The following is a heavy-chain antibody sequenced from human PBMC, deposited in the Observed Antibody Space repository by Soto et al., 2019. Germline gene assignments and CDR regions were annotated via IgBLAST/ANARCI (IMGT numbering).Heavy chain of an antibody. CDR1: GFTVSSNY. CDR3: ARFDPRLVLFDY. Sequence: GGSLRLSCAASGFTVSSNYMSWVRQAPGKGLEWVSVIYSGGSTYYADSVKGRFTISRDNSKNTLYLQMNSLRAEDTAVYYCARFDPRLVLFDYWGQGTLVTVSS. CDR2: IYSGGST. J-gene: IGHJ4*02. V-gene: IGHV3-53*01. D-gene: IGHD6-6*01.